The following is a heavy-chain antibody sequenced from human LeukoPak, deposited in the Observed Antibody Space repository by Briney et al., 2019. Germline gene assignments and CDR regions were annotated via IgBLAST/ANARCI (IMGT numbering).Heavy chain of an antibody. J-gene: IGHJ5*02. CDR2: ISAYNGNT. Sequence: ASVKVSCRASGYTFTSYGISWVRPAPGQGLAWMGWISAYNGNTNYAQKLQGRVTMTTATSTSTAYMELRSLRSDDTAVYYWARSGYGSGSYRWFDPWGQGTLVTVSS. V-gene: IGHV1-18*04. D-gene: IGHD3-10*01. CDR3: ARSGYGSGSYRWFDP. CDR1: GYTFTSYG.